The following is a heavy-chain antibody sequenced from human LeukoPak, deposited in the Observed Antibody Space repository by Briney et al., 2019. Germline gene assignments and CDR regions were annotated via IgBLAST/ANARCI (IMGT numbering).Heavy chain of an antibody. J-gene: IGHJ4*02. V-gene: IGHV3-30*18. CDR3: AKGSDYPDN. Sequence: PGGSLRLSCVASGFSFSSFAMHWVRQAPGKGMEWVAVISYDGSNKYYADSVKGRFTISRDNSRNTLYLQMNSLRAEDTCVYYCAKGSDYPDNWGQGTLVTVSS. CDR1: GFSFSSFA. CDR2: ISYDGSNK.